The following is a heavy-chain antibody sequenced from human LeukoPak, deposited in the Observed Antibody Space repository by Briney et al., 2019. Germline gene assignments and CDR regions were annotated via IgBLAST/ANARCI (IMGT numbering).Heavy chain of an antibody. D-gene: IGHD3-10*01. Sequence: SETLSLTCTVSGGSISSGSYHWSWIRQPAGKGLEWIGRIYTSGSTNYNPSLKSRVTMSVDTSKNQFSLKLSSVTAADTAVYYCARGGGESWEKQWFDPWGQGTLVTVSS. V-gene: IGHV4-61*02. CDR3: ARGGGESWEKQWFDP. J-gene: IGHJ5*02. CDR1: GGSISSGSYH. CDR2: IYTSGST.